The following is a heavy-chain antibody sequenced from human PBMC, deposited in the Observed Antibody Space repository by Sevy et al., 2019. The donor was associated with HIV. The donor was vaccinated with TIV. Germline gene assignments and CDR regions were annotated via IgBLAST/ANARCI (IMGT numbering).Heavy chain of an antibody. CDR1: GGSISSSSYY. CDR3: ASLCCSSTSCYSGYYGMDV. Sequence: SETLSLTCTVSGGSISSSSYYWGWIRQPPGKGLEWIGSIYYSGSTYYNPSLKSRVIISVDASKNQFSLKLSSVTAADTAVYYCASLCCSSTSCYSGYYGMDVWGQGTTVTVSS. D-gene: IGHD2-2*02. J-gene: IGHJ6*02. V-gene: IGHV4-39*01. CDR2: IYYSGST.